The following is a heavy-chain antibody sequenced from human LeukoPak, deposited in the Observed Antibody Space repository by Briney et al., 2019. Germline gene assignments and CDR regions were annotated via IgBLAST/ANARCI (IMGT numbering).Heavy chain of an antibody. CDR3: AKDLRAYQLSDSGVDY. CDR1: GFTFSSYG. D-gene: IGHD2-2*01. J-gene: IGHJ4*02. V-gene: IGHV3-30*18. CDR2: ISYDGSNK. Sequence: PGGSLRLSCAASGFTFSSYGMHWVRQAPGKGLEWVAVISYDGSNKYYADSVKGRFTISRDNSKNTLYLQMNSLRAEDTAVYYCAKDLRAYQLSDSGVDYWGQGTLVTVSS.